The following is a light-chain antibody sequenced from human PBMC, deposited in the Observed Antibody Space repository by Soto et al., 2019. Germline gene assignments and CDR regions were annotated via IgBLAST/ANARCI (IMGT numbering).Light chain of an antibody. CDR1: QSVSSN. CDR2: GAS. V-gene: IGKV3-15*01. J-gene: IGKJ4*01. Sequence: EIVMTQSPATLSVSPEERATLSCRASQSVSSNLAWYQQKPGQPPRLLIYGASTRATGIPARFSGSGSGTEFTLTISSLQSEDFAVYYCQQYNNWPLTFGGGTRWIS. CDR3: QQYNNWPLT.